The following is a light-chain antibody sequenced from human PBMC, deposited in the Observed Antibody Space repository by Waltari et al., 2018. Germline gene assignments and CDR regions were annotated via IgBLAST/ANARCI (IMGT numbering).Light chain of an antibody. CDR2: ASN. CDR1: QSIDFY. V-gene: IGKV1-39*01. CDR3: QQSYSSPWT. Sequence: DIVMTQSPSSLSASVGDRVTITCRASQSIDFYLHWYRQRPGQAPELLIYASNILQSGVPSRFRGSGSGTEFTLTISSLQTEDFAIYYCQQSYSSPWTFGPGTKVEIK. J-gene: IGKJ1*01.